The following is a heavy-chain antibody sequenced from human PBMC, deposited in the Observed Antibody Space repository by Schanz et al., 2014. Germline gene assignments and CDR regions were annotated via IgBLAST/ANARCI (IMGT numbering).Heavy chain of an antibody. CDR3: ARLSVAGRPHVNYWYFDL. V-gene: IGHV1-2*04. D-gene: IGHD6-19*01. CDR1: GYTTFTDYY. CDR2: INPNSGDT. Sequence: QVQLVQSGAEVKKPGSSMKVSCKASGYTTFTDYYIHWVRQAPGQGLEWMGWINPNSGDTNYAQKFQGWVTRTRDTSISTAYMEVSRLKSDDTAVYYCARLSVAGRPHVNYWYFDLWGRGTLVTVSS. J-gene: IGHJ2*01.